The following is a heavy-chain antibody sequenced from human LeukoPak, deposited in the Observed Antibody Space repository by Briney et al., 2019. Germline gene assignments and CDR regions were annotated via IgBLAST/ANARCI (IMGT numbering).Heavy chain of an antibody. D-gene: IGHD2-21*01. V-gene: IGHV4-59*04. Sequence: SETLSLTCTVSGGSISTNYWGWIRQPPGKGLEWIGDIFYSGSTYYSPSLKSRVTMSLDTSNNQFSLRLSSVTAADTAVYYCARERTMVGGADIWGQGSKVTVSS. CDR3: ARERTMVGGADI. CDR2: IFYSGST. J-gene: IGHJ3*02. CDR1: GGSISTNY.